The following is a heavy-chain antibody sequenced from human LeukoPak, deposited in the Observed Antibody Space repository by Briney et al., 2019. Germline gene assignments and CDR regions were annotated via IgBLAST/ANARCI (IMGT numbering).Heavy chain of an antibody. CDR2: VNLQGST. CDR3: AREGGPYRPLDY. J-gene: IGHJ4*02. V-gene: IGHV4-4*02. Sequence: SGTRSLTCGVAGGSISNTNWWTWFRQPPGKGLEWIGEVNLQGSTNYNPSLKSRVAISVDKSENHISLKLTSVTAADTAVYYCAREGGPYRPLDYSGQGTLVTVAS. CDR1: GGSISNTNW.